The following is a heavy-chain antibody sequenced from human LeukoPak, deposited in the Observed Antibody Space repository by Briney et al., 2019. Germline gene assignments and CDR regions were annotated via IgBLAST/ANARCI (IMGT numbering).Heavy chain of an antibody. D-gene: IGHD6-19*01. Sequence: SETLSLPCTASSDSFSRRTSYWGWLRQPPGKGLEWIGSISYSGSTSYNPSLKSRVTISVDMSKSQFSLKLTSVTAADTAVYYCAREQWLGTRWFDPWGQGTLVTVSS. CDR3: AREQWLGTRWFDP. J-gene: IGHJ5*02. CDR2: ISYSGST. CDR1: SDSFSRRTSY. V-gene: IGHV4-39*02.